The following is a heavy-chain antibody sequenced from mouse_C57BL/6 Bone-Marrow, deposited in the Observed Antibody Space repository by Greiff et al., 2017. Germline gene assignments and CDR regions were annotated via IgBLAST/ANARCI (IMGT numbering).Heavy chain of an antibody. CDR1: GFTFSDYG. J-gene: IGHJ2*01. V-gene: IGHV5-17*01. CDR2: ISSGSSTI. D-gene: IGHD1-1*02. CDR3: ARHYYGTWFDY. Sequence: VPLLASVAGLVKPGGSLKLSCAASGFTFSDYGMHWVRQAPEKGLEWVAYISSGSSTIYYADTVKGRFTISRDNAKNTLFLQMTSLRSEDTAMYYCARHYYGTWFDYWGQGTTLTVSS.